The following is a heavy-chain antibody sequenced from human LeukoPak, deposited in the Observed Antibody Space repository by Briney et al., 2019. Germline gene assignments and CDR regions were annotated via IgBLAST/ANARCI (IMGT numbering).Heavy chain of an antibody. CDR2: ISYDGSNK. D-gene: IGHD3-10*01. J-gene: IGHJ3*02. CDR3: AKWTGFAFDI. CDR1: GFTFSSYG. V-gene: IGHV3-30*18. Sequence: PGGSLRLSCAASGFTFSSYGVHWVRQAPGKGLEWVAVISYDGSNKYYADSVKGRFTISRDNSKNTLYLQMNSLRAEDTAVYYCAKWTGFAFDIWGQGTMVTVSS.